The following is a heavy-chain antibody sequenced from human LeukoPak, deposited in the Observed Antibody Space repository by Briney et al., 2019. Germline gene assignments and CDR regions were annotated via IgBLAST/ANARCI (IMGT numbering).Heavy chain of an antibody. J-gene: IGHJ5*02. CDR1: GFTFSDHH. CDR2: IYYSGST. D-gene: IGHD3-9*01. Sequence: LRLSCAASGFTFSDHHMDWVRQAPGKGLEWIGYIYYSGSTYYNPSLKSRVTISVDTSKNQFSLKLSSVTAADTAVYYCARGRSGYDILTGYYANWFDPWGQGTLVTVSS. V-gene: IGHV4-31*02. CDR3: ARGRSGYDILTGYYANWFDP.